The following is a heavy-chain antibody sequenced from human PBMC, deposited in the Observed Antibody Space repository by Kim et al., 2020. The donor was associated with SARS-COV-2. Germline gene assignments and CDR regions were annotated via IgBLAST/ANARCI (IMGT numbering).Heavy chain of an antibody. CDR3: AREPPPYDSSGYDY. J-gene: IGHJ4*02. V-gene: IGHV3-21*04. CDR1: GFTFSSYS. D-gene: IGHD3-22*01. CDR2: ISSSSYI. Sequence: GGSLRLSCAASGFTFSSYSMNWVRQAPGKGLEWVSSISSSSYIYYADSVKGRFTISRDNAKNSLYLQMNSLRAEDTAVYYCAREPPPYDSSGYDYWGQGTLVTVSS.